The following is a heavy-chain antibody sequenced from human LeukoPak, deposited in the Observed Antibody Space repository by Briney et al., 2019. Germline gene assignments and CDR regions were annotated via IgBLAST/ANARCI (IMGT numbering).Heavy chain of an antibody. CDR2: IWYDGSNK. D-gene: IGHD3-3*01. V-gene: IGHV3-33*01. Sequence: GGSLRLSCAASGFTFSSYGMHWVRQAPGKGLEWVAVIWYDGSNKYYADSVKGRFTISRDNSKNTLYLQMNSLRAEDTAVYYCAREHGLYYDFWSGSPGDAFDIWGQRTMVTVSS. CDR1: GFTFSSYG. CDR3: AREHGLYYDFWSGSPGDAFDI. J-gene: IGHJ3*02.